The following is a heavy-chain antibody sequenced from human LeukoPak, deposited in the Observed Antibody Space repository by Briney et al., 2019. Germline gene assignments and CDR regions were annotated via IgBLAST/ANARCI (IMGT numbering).Heavy chain of an antibody. D-gene: IGHD2-2*01. CDR1: GLHFSGTA. CDR3: AKDRSSEYHYQYMDV. CDR2: ISHDGMNA. J-gene: IGHJ6*03. Sequence: GGSLRLSCAASGLHFSGTAMSWVRQAPGKGLECVSAISHDGMNAYYADSVKGRFTVSRDNSKKTVSLEMSSLTAADTGVYYCAKDRSSEYHYQYMDVWGKGTTVTVSS. V-gene: IGHV3-23*01.